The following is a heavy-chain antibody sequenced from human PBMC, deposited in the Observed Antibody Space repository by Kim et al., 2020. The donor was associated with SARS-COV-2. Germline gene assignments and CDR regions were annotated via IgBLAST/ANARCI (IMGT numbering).Heavy chain of an antibody. V-gene: IGHV4-34*01. Sequence: SETLSLTCAVYGGSFSGYYWSWIRQPPGKGLEWIGEINHSGSTNYNPSLKSRVTISVDTSKNQFSLKLSSVTAADTAVYYCVRTLNYYDSTRYGMDVWGQGTTVTVSS. CDR1: GGSFSGYY. J-gene: IGHJ6*02. CDR3: VRTLNYYDSTRYGMDV. CDR2: INHSGST. D-gene: IGHD3-22*01.